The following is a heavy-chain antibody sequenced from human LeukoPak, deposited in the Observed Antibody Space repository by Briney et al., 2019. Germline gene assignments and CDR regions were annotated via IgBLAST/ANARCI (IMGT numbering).Heavy chain of an antibody. V-gene: IGHV3-23*01. CDR2: ISGSGGST. D-gene: IGHD1-1*01. CDR1: GFTFSLYA. Sequence: GGSLRLSCAASGFTFSLYAMNWVRQAPGKGLEWVSGISGSGGSTFYADSVKGRFTISRDNSKNTLYLQMTSLRADDSAVFYCAKEGAEYNLNAWGQGTLVTVSS. CDR3: AKEGAEYNLNA. J-gene: IGHJ5*02.